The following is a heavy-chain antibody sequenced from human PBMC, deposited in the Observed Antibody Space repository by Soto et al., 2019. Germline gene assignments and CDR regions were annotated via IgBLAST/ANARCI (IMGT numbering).Heavy chain of an antibody. D-gene: IGHD3-10*01. CDR1: GGSISSYY. V-gene: IGHV4-59*01. J-gene: IGHJ6*02. CDR3: ARDFRTTRGVWFGELNYGMDV. CDR2: IYYSGST. Sequence: SETLSLTCTVSGGSISSYYWSWIRQPPGKGLEWIGYIYYSGSTNYNPSLKSRVTISVDTSKNQFSLKLSSVTAADTAVYYCARDFRTTRGVWFGELNYGMDVWGQGTTVTVSS.